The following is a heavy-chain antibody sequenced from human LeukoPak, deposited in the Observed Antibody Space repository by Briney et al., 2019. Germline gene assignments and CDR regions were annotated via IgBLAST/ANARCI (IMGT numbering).Heavy chain of an antibody. CDR2: ISGSGGIT. CDR1: GFTFSSYA. CDR3: ARAGGVDTADY. Sequence: PGGSLRLSCVASGFTFSSYAMSWVRQAPGKGLEWLSAISGSGGITYYADSVKGRFTISRDNSKNTVYLQMNSLRAEDTAVYYCARAGGVDTADYWGQGTLVTVSS. V-gene: IGHV3-23*01. D-gene: IGHD1-14*01. J-gene: IGHJ4*02.